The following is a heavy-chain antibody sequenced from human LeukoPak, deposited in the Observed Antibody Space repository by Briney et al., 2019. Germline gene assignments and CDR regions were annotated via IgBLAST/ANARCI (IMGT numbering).Heavy chain of an antibody. CDR1: GFTFSSYA. CDR3: AKAVTIPEDY. J-gene: IGHJ4*02. Sequence: GGSLRLSCAASGFTFSSYAMSWVRQAPGKGLEWVSTVSGGAVSTYYADSVKGRFTISRDNSKNTLYLQMNSLRAEDTAVYYCAKAVTIPEDYWGQGTLVTVSS. D-gene: IGHD3-3*01. V-gene: IGHV3-23*01. CDR2: VSGGAVST.